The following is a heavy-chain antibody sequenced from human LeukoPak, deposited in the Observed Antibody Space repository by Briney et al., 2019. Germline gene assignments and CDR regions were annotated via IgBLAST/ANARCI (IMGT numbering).Heavy chain of an antibody. CDR3: ARGRFAELLFDI. Sequence: SETLSLTCTVAGYSISSGYYWGWLRQSPGKGLEWIASIYHTGETHYHPSLKSRVSISVDTSSNQFSLRSTSATAADTAMYYCARGRFAELLFDIWGQGTLVTVSS. V-gene: IGHV4-38-2*02. D-gene: IGHD3-10*01. J-gene: IGHJ4*02. CDR1: GYSISSGYY. CDR2: IYHTGET.